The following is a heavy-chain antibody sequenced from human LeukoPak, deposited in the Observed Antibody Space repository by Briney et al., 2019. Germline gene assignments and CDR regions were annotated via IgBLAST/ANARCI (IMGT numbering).Heavy chain of an antibody. J-gene: IGHJ4*02. D-gene: IGHD6-19*01. V-gene: IGHV3-30*02. CDR3: AKRGPSSGWYLLDY. CDR2: IRYDGSNK. CDR1: GFTFSSYG. Sequence: GGSLRLSCAASGFTFSSYGMHWVRQAPGKGLEWVAFIRYDGSNKYYADSVKGRFTISRDNSKNTLYLQMNSLRAEDTAVYYCAKRGPSSGWYLLDYWGQGTLVTVSS.